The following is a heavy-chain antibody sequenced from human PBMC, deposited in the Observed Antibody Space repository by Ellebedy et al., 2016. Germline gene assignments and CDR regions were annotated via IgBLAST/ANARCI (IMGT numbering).Heavy chain of an antibody. D-gene: IGHD6-19*01. CDR3: ARVSVAGRGDTDLDY. CDR2: IHGSGST. J-gene: IGHJ4*02. CDR1: GLIVSGNF. Sequence: GGSLRLSCAASGLIVSGNFMSWVRQAPGKRLEWVSAIHGSGSTYYADSMKGRFTISRDNTKNTLFLQMNSLRAEDTAVYYCARVSVAGRGDTDLDYWGQGTLVTVSS. V-gene: IGHV3-53*01.